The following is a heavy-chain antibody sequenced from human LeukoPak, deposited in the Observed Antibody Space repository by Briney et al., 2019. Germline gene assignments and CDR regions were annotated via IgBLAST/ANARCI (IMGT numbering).Heavy chain of an antibody. V-gene: IGHV3-74*01. J-gene: IGHJ4*02. D-gene: IGHD3-10*01. CDR1: GFTFTNHW. CDR2: IRPEGRET. CDR3: GRYAVLVSRSVDY. Sequence: GGSLSLSCAVSGFTFTNHWMHWVRPAPGEGLVWVSRIRPEGRETNHAASVTGRFTISGANAKNTLYLQMNSLGAEDTAVYYWGRYAVLVSRSVDYWGQGVRVTVSS.